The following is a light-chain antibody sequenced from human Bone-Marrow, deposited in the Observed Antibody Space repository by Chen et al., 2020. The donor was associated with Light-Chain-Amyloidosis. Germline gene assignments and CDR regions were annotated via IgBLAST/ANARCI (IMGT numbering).Light chain of an antibody. V-gene: IGLV3-21*02. CDR3: QVWDRSSDRPV. J-gene: IGLJ3*02. Sequence: YVLTQPSSVAVAPGHTATIACGGNNIGSTSVHWYQQTPGQAPLLVVYDDSDRPSGIPERLSGSNSGNTATLTISRVEAGDEADYYCQVWDRSSDRPVFGGGTKLTVL. CDR2: DDS. CDR1: NIGSTS.